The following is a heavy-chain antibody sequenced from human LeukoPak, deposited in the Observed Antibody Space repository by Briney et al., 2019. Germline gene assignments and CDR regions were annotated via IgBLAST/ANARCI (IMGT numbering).Heavy chain of an antibody. CDR2: IYHSGST. J-gene: IGHJ6*03. D-gene: IGHD2/OR15-2a*01. CDR1: GYSISSGYY. V-gene: IGHV4-38-2*01. CDR3: ARTNSAYYYMDV. Sequence: SETLSLTCAVSGYSISSGYYWGWIRQPPGKGLEWSGSIYHSGSTYYNPSLKSRVTISVDTSKNQFSLKLSSVTAADTAVYYCARTNSAYYYMDVWGKGTTVTVSS.